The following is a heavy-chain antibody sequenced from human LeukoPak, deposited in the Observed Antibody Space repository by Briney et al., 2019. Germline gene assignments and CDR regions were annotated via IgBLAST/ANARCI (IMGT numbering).Heavy chain of an antibody. V-gene: IGHV3-30*18. D-gene: IGHD5-12*01. CDR3: AKDVYSGYYSVLDY. J-gene: IGHJ4*02. Sequence: GGSLRLSCAASGFTFSSYGMHWVRQAPGKGPEWVAVISYDGSNKYYADSVKGRFTISRDNSKNTLYLQMNSLRAEDTAVYYCAKDVYSGYYSVLDYWGQGTLVTVSS. CDR1: GFTFSSYG. CDR2: ISYDGSNK.